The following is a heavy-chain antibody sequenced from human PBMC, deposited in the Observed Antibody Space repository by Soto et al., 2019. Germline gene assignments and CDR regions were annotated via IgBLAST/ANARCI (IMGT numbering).Heavy chain of an antibody. J-gene: IGHJ4*02. D-gene: IGHD4-17*01. V-gene: IGHV4-39*07. CDR2: IYYSGST. CDR1: GGSISRSSYY. CDR3: ARDLYGDYHFDY. Sequence: SETLSLTCTVSGGSISRSSYYWGWIRQSPGKGLEWIGSIYYSGSTYYNPSLMSRVTISVDTSKNQFSLKLSSVTAADTAVYYCARDLYGDYHFDYWGQGTLVTVSS.